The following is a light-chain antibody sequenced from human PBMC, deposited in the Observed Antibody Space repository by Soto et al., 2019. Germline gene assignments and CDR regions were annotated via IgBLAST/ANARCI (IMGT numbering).Light chain of an antibody. Sequence: QPVLNQSPSASAALGASVKLTCTLSGGHSNYDIAWYQQQADKGPRYLMRLNIEGSLNKGDGISDRFSGSSSGAERYLSIASLQYEDVADYYCQTWGTRIVFLRGTKLTVL. CDR1: GGHSNYD. V-gene: IGLV4-69*01. J-gene: IGLJ2*01. CDR3: QTWGTRIV. CDR2: LNIEGSL.